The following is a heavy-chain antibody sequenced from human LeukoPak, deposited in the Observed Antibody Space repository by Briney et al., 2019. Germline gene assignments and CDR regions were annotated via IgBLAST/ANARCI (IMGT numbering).Heavy chain of an antibody. CDR3: ARDSSAPRSYFALDV. CDR1: GDSISDDSVNKDKW. D-gene: IGHD6-19*01. CDR2: VSLEGIT. V-gene: IGHV4-4*02. Sequence: AETLSLTCVFSGDSISDDSVNKDKWLNWGRQAPGKGLEWIGDVSLEGITNDNPSLLGRVTISLDKSAKQVSLRLTSVSAADTAIYYCARDSSAPRSYFALDVWGQGTTVTVSS. J-gene: IGHJ6*01.